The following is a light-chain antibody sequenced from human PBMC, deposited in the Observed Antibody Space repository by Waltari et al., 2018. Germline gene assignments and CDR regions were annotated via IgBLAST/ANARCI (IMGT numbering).Light chain of an antibody. CDR2: YND. Sequence: QSVLTQPPSVSGVPRQRVTISCSGSNSNIGNNAVAWYQQVPGRAPKLLIYYNDLLCSGVSDRFSGSKSGSSASLAISGLQSEYEADYYCATWDDTLSGWVFGGGTKLTVL. CDR1: NSNIGNNA. J-gene: IGLJ3*02. V-gene: IGLV1-36*01. CDR3: ATWDDTLSGWV.